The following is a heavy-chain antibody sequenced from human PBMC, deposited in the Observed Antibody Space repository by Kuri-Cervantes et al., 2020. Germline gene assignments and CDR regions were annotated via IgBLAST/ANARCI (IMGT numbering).Heavy chain of an antibody. Sequence: GESLKISCAASGFTFSSYSMNWVRQAPGKGLEWVSSISSSSSYIYYADSVKGRLTISRDNAKNSLYLQMSSLRAEDTAVYYCARDVGGDYSIDWYFDLWGRGTLVTVSS. CDR1: GFTFSSYS. CDR2: ISSSSSYI. CDR3: ARDVGGDYSIDWYFDL. D-gene: IGHD4-17*01. V-gene: IGHV3-21*01. J-gene: IGHJ2*01.